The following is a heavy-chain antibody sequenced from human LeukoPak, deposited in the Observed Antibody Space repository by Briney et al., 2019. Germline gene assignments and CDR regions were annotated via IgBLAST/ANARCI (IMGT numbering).Heavy chain of an antibody. CDR3: ATSGATTVTTWGGSWFDP. J-gene: IGHJ5*02. V-gene: IGHV4-39*07. CDR1: GGSISSSSYY. CDR2: IYYSGST. Sequence: PSETLSLTCTVSGGSISSSSYYWGWIRQPPGKGLEWIGSIYYSGSTYYNPSLKSRVSMSVDTSKNQFSLKLSSVTAADTAVYYCATSGATTVTTWGGSWFDPWGQGTLVTVSS. D-gene: IGHD4-17*01.